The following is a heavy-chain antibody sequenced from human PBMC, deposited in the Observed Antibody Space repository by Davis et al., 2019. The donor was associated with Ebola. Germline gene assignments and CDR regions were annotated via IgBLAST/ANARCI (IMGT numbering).Heavy chain of an antibody. V-gene: IGHV4-39*01. Sequence: MPSETLSLTCTVPGGSISSSSYYWGWIRQHPGKGLEWIGYIYYSGSTYYNPSLKSRVTISVDTSKNQFSLKLSSVTAADTAVYYCYSYGDFYYWGQGTLVTVSS. J-gene: IGHJ4*02. CDR1: GGSISSSSYY. CDR3: YSYGDFYY. D-gene: IGHD5-18*01. CDR2: IYYSGST.